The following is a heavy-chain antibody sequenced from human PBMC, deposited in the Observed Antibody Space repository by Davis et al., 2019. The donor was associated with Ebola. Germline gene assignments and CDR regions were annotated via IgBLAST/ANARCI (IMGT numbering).Heavy chain of an antibody. CDR3: ARDDQQQLGMDV. CDR2: ISSSSSYI. J-gene: IGHJ6*02. D-gene: IGHD6-13*01. CDR1: GFTFFSSYS. Sequence: GGSLRLSCAASGFTFFSSYSMNWVRQAPGKVLEWVSCISSSSSYIYYADSVKGRFTISRDNAKNSLYLQMNSLRAEDTAVYYCARDDQQQLGMDVWGQGTTVTVSS. V-gene: IGHV3-21*01.